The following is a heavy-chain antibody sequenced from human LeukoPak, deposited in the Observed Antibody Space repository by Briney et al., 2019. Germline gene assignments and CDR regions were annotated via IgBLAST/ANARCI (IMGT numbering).Heavy chain of an antibody. CDR3: ARGMDTAWVFDP. CDR2: ISSSSSYI. J-gene: IGHJ5*02. D-gene: IGHD5-18*01. CDR1: GFTFSSYS. V-gene: IGHV3-21*01. Sequence: PGGSLRLSCAASGFTFSSYSMNWVRQAPGKGLEWVSSISSSSSYIYYADSVNGRFTISSDNAKNSLYLQMNSLRAEDTAVYYCARGMDTAWVFDPWGQGSLVTVSS.